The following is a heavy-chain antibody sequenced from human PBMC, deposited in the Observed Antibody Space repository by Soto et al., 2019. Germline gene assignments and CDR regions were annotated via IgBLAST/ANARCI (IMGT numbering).Heavy chain of an antibody. Sequence: QVQLVQSGAEVKKPGASVKVSCKASGYTFTSYAMHWVRQAPGQRLEWMGWINAGNGNTKYSQKVQGRVTITRDTSASTDYMELSSLRSEDTAVYYCARGPGGPDGPGDYWGQGTLVTVSS. CDR3: ARGPGGPDGPGDY. J-gene: IGHJ4*02. CDR1: GYTFTSYA. D-gene: IGHD2-15*01. CDR2: INAGNGNT. V-gene: IGHV1-3*01.